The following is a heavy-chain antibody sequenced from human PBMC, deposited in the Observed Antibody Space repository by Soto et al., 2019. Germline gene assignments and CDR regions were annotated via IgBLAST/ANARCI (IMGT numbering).Heavy chain of an antibody. V-gene: IGHV1-46*01. D-gene: IGHD3-3*01. J-gene: IGHJ6*02. CDR2: INPSGGST. CDR1: GYTFTRYY. Sequence: ASVKVSCKASGYTFTRYYMHWVRQAPGQGLEWMGIINPSGGSTSYAQKFQGRVTMTRDTSTSTVYMELSSLRSEDTAVYYCARDRLDYDFWSGYSSQRFYYGMDVWGQGTTVTVSS. CDR3: ARDRLDYDFWSGYSSQRFYYGMDV.